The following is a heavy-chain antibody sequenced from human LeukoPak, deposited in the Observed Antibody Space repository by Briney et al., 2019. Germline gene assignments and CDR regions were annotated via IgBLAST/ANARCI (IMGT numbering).Heavy chain of an antibody. J-gene: IGHJ6*03. CDR1: GFSFNTYS. V-gene: IGHV3-21*01. Sequence: GGSLRLSCVASGFSFNTYSMIWVRQAPGRGLEWVSSITSGSSHIYYADSMKGRFTISRDNAKKSVHLQMDSLRTEDTAVYYCARGVSGAAYFNYFMDAWGKGTTVTVSS. D-gene: IGHD2-8*01. CDR2: ITSGSSHI. CDR3: ARGVSGAAYFNYFMDA.